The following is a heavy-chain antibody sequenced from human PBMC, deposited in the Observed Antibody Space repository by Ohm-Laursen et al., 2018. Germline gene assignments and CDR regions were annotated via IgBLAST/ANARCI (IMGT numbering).Heavy chain of an antibody. CDR3: ARCFNYDSSGYGLGAFDI. CDR2: IYSGGST. Sequence: SLRLSCTASGFTVSSNYMSWVRQAPGKGLEWVSVIYSGGSTYYADSVKGRFTISRDNSKNTLYLQMNSLRAEDTAVYYCARCFNYDSSGYGLGAFDIWGQGTMVTVSS. V-gene: IGHV3-53*01. CDR1: GFTVSSNY. J-gene: IGHJ3*02. D-gene: IGHD3-22*01.